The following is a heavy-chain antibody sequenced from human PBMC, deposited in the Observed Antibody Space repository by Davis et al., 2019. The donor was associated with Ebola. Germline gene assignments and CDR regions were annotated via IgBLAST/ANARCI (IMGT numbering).Heavy chain of an antibody. CDR3: ARVSPRGRYSYHY. J-gene: IGHJ4*02. Sequence: MPSETLSLTCTVSGGSISSSSYYWGWIRQPPGKGLEWIGSIYYSGSTYYNPSLKSRVTISVDTSKNQFSLKLSSVTAADTAVYYCARVSPRGRYSYHYWGQGTLVTVSS. CDR1: GGSISSSSYY. CDR2: IYYSGST. D-gene: IGHD5-18*01. V-gene: IGHV4-39*01.